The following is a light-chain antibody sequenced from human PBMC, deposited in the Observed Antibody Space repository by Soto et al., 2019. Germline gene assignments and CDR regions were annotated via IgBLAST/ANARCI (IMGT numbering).Light chain of an antibody. CDR3: HHYGSSPFT. Sequence: EIVLTQSPGTLSLSPGERATLSCRASQSLSGNYLAWYQQKPGQAPRLLIFGVSSRATGIPDRFSGSGSGTDFTLTINRLEPEELAVYYCHHYGSSPFTFGLGTKLEIK. CDR2: GVS. J-gene: IGKJ2*01. V-gene: IGKV3-20*01. CDR1: QSLSGNY.